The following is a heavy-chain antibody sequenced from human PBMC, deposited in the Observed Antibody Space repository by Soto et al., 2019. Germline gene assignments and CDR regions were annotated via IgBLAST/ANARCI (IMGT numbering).Heavy chain of an antibody. CDR1: GFTFSTYA. V-gene: IGHV3-23*01. Sequence: GGSLRLSCAVSGFTFSTYAMSWVRQAPGKGLEWVSAISSSGGTTYDADSVKGRFTISRDNSKNTLYLQMNSLRAEDTAVYYCAKGVSAWNDSLDYCDPGPRLAV. J-gene: IGHJ4*02. D-gene: IGHD1-1*01. CDR3: AKGVSAWNDSLDY. CDR2: ISSSGGTT.